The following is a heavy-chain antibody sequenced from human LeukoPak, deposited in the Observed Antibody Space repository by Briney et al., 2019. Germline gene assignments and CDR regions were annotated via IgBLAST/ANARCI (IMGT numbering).Heavy chain of an antibody. J-gene: IGHJ4*02. CDR1: GGSISSSSYY. D-gene: IGHD6-19*01. CDR2: IYYSGST. Sequence: SETLSLTCTVSGGSISSSSYYWSWIRQPPGKGLEWIGYIYYSGSTNYNPSLKSRVTISVDTSKNQFSLKLSSVTAADTAVYYCARADRKAYSSGWYRDYYFDYWGQGTLVTVSS. V-gene: IGHV4-61*01. CDR3: ARADRKAYSSGWYRDYYFDY.